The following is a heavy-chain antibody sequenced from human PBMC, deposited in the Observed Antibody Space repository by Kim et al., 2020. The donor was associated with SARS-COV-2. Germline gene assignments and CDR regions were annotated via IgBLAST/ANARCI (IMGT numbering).Heavy chain of an antibody. CDR1: GFTFSSYG. D-gene: IGHD3-9*01. V-gene: IGHV3-33*06. J-gene: IGHJ4*02. Sequence: GGSLRLSCAASGFTFSSYGMHWVRQAPGKGLEWVAVIWYDGSNKYYADSVKGRFTISRDNSKNTLYLQMNSLRAEDTAVYYCAKDQRILNRFGPLSWGQGTLVTVSS. CDR3: AKDQRILNRFGPLS. CDR2: IWYDGSNK.